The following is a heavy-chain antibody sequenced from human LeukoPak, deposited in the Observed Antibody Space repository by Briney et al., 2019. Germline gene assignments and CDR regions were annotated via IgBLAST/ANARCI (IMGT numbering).Heavy chain of an antibody. Sequence: GGSLRLSCAASGFTFSSYSMNWVRQAPGKGLEWVSYISSSSSTIYYADSVKGRFTISRDNAKNSLFLQMNSLRAEDTALYYCARGEPMIAAPFDIWGQGTMVTVSS. J-gene: IGHJ3*02. CDR2: ISSSSSTI. CDR1: GFTFSSYS. CDR3: ARGEPMIAAPFDI. V-gene: IGHV3-48*04. D-gene: IGHD6-6*01.